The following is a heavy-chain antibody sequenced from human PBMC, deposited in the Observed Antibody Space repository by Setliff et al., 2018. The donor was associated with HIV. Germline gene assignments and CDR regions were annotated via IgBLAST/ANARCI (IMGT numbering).Heavy chain of an antibody. D-gene: IGHD3-10*01. J-gene: IGHJ2*01. CDR2: INHSGTT. CDR3: ARYGPDTYQPLWSFGV. Sequence: SETLSLTCAVYGGSFSGYYWSWIRQPPGKGLEWIGEINHSGTTNYNPYLKSRVTISMDKSKNQFSLKLTSVTAADTSVYYCARYGPDTYQPLWSFGVWGRGTMVTVSS. CDR1: GGSFSGYY. V-gene: IGHV4-34*01.